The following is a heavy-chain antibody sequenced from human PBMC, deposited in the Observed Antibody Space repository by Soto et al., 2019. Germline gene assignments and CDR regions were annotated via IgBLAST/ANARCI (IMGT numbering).Heavy chain of an antibody. D-gene: IGHD3-16*01. V-gene: IGHV1-2*04. CDR2: INPNSGGT. J-gene: IGHJ6*02. CDR3: ARDAGGDLGWDGMDV. Sequence: ASVKVSCKASGYTFTGYYMHWVRQAPGQGLEWMGWINPNSGGTNYAQKFQGWVTMTRDTSISTAYMELSRLRSDDTAVYYCARDAGGDLGWDGMDVWGQGTTVTVSS. CDR1: GYTFTGYY.